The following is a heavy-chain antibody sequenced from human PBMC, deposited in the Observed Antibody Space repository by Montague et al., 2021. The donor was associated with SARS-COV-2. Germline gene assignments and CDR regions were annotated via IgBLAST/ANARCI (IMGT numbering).Heavy chain of an antibody. CDR3: ARRTYDILTGYYYGMDV. J-gene: IGHJ6*02. CDR1: GFSLSTSGMC. V-gene: IGHV2-70*11. D-gene: IGHD3-9*01. Sequence: PALVKPTQTLTLTCTFSGFSLSTSGMCVSWIRQPPGKALEWLARIDWDDDKYYSTSLKTRLTISKDTSKNQVALTMTNMDPVDTATYYCARRTYDILTGYYYGMDVWGQGTTVTVSS. CDR2: IDWDDDK.